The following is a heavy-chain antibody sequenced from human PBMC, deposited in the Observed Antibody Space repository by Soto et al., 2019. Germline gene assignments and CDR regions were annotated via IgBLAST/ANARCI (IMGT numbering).Heavy chain of an antibody. Sequence: LRLSCAASGFTFSSYAMHWVRQAPGKGLEWVAVISYDGSNKYYADSVKGRFTISRDNSKNTLYLQMNSLRAEDTAVYYCARENTAGYYDSSGYFDSSWFDPWGQGTLVTVSS. CDR2: ISYDGSNK. V-gene: IGHV3-30-3*01. CDR1: GFTFSSYA. CDR3: ARENTAGYYDSSGYFDSSWFDP. J-gene: IGHJ5*02. D-gene: IGHD3-22*01.